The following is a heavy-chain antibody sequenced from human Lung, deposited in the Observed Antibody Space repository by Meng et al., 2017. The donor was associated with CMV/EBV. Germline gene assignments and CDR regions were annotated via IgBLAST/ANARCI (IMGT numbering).Heavy chain of an antibody. Sequence: XVSXKTSGGTFSSYTISWVRQAPGQGLEWMGRIIPILGIASYSRKFQGRVMIIADKSTSTAYMELSSLSPEDTAVYYCSKWGWGALYGGMDVLGQGNXV. V-gene: IGHV1-69*02. CDR1: GGTFSSYT. D-gene: IGHD3-16*01. CDR2: IIPILGIA. J-gene: IGHJ6*02. CDR3: SKWGWGALYGGMDV.